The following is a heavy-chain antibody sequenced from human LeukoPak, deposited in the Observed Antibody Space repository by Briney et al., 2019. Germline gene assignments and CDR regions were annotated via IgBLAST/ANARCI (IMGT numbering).Heavy chain of an antibody. D-gene: IGHD6-13*01. CDR1: VYTFTGYY. J-gene: IGHJ4*02. Sequence: ASVTVSCKASVYTFTGYYMHWVRQAPGQGLEWMGWINPNSGGTNYAQKFQGRVTMTRDTSISTAYMELSRLRSDDTAVYYCARELAAAGYYFDYWGQGTLVTVSS. V-gene: IGHV1-2*02. CDR3: ARELAAAGYYFDY. CDR2: INPNSGGT.